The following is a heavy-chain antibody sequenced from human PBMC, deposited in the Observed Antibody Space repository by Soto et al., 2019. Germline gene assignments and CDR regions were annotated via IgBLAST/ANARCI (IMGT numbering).Heavy chain of an antibody. V-gene: IGHV1-58*01. CDR3: AAEQSRGGSFRSQAL. J-gene: IGHJ4*03. Sequence: SVKVSCKTSGFAFGNSAVQWVRQARGQRLEWMGWIVVGSGTTNYEQRFQKRVTITRDMSTSTVHMELGCLRSEDTAVYYCAAEQSRGGSFRSQALWGQGTLDTVSS. D-gene: IGHD2-15*01. CDR2: IVVGSGTT. CDR1: GFAFGNSA.